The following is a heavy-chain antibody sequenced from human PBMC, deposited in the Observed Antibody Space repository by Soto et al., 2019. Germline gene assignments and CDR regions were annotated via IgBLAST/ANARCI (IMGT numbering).Heavy chain of an antibody. Sequence: EASVKVSCKASGYTFTGYYMHWVRQAPGQGLEWMGWINPNSGGTNYAQKFQGRVTMTRDTSISTAYMELSRLRSDDTAVYYCARPTRGYSGYGPHYYYYGMDVWGQGTTVTVSS. CDR1: GYTFTGYY. J-gene: IGHJ6*02. CDR3: ARPTRGYSGYGPHYYYYGMDV. V-gene: IGHV1-2*02. CDR2: INPNSGGT. D-gene: IGHD5-12*01.